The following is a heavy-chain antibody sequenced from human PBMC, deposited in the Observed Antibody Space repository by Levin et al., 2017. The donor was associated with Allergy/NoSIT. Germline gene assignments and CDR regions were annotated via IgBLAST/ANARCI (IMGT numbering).Heavy chain of an antibody. CDR3: ANEGGSGYFDY. D-gene: IGHD3-10*01. V-gene: IGHV3-30*18. Sequence: PGGSLRLSCAASGFTFSSYGMHWVRQAPGKGLEWVAVISYDGSNKYYADSVKGRFTISRDNSKNTLYLQMNSLRAEDTAVYYCANEGGSGYFDYWGQGTLVTVSS. CDR1: GFTFSSYG. CDR2: ISYDGSNK. J-gene: IGHJ4*02.